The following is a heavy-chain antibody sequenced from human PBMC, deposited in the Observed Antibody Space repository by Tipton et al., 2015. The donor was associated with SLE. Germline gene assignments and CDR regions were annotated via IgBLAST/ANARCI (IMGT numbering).Heavy chain of an antibody. Sequence: GLVKPSETLSLTCTVSGGSISSHYWSWIRQPPGKGLEWIGYISNSETTNYNPSLKSRVTISVDTSKNQFSLKLRSVTAADTAVYYCAGAWQGYCSGGTCYVLDYWGQGTLVTVSS. D-gene: IGHD2-15*01. CDR2: ISNSETT. CDR1: GGSISSHY. V-gene: IGHV4-59*11. J-gene: IGHJ4*02. CDR3: AGAWQGYCSGGTCYVLDY.